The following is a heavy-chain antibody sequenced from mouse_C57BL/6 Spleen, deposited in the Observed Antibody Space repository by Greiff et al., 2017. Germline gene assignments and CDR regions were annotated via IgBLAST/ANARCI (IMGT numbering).Heavy chain of an antibody. CDR3: ARGTGIDY. Sequence: EVKLQESGPGLVKPSQSLSLTCSVTGYSITSGYYWNWIRQFPGNKLEWMGYISYDGSNNYNPSLKNRISITRDTSKNQFFLKLNSVTTEDTATYYCARGTGIDYWGQGTTLTVSS. CDR2: ISYDGSN. V-gene: IGHV3-6*01. CDR1: GYSITSGYY. J-gene: IGHJ2*01. D-gene: IGHD4-1*01.